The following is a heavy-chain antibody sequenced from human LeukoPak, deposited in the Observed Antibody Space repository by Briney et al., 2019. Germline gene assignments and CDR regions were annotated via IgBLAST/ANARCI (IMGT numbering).Heavy chain of an antibody. CDR3: ASGSGWSYLAY. Sequence: PGGSLRLSCAASGFTFRNAWMNWVRQAPGQGLEWVANIKQDGSEKYYVDSVKGRFTISRDNAKNSLYLQMDSLRAEDTAVYYCASGSGWSYLAYWGQGTLVTVSS. CDR2: IKQDGSEK. CDR1: GFTFRNAW. V-gene: IGHV3-7*01. D-gene: IGHD6-19*01. J-gene: IGHJ4*02.